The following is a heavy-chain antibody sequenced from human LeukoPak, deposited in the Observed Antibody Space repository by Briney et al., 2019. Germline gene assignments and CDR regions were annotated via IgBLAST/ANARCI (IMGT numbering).Heavy chain of an antibody. CDR1: GGTFSSYA. Sequence: ASVKVSCKASGGTFSSYAISWVRQAPGQGLEWMGRIIPILGIANYAQKFQGRVTITADKSTSTAYMELSSLRSEDTAVYYCARGETTVTFYYYYYYMDVWGKGTTVTVSS. D-gene: IGHD4-11*01. V-gene: IGHV1-69*04. CDR2: IIPILGIA. J-gene: IGHJ6*03. CDR3: ARGETTVTFYYYYYYMDV.